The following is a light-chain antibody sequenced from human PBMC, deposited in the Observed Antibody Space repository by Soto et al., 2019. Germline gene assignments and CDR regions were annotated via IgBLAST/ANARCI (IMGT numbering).Light chain of an antibody. CDR2: DVS. J-gene: IGLJ1*01. V-gene: IGLV2-14*03. Sequence: QSALTQPASVSGSPGGSTPTACIGTGGTVGFYKSVSWYQQHPGKAPKLTIYDVSNRPSGISHRFSGSKSGNTASLTISGLQAEDEADYYCCSYTSSSTRDVFGTGTKLTVL. CDR3: CSYTSSSTRDV. CDR1: GGTVGFYKS.